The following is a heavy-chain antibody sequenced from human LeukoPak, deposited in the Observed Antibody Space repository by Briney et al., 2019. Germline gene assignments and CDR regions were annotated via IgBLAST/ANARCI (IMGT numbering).Heavy chain of an antibody. J-gene: IGHJ6*03. CDR2: IYYSGST. CDR1: GGSISSSSYY. D-gene: IGHD6-13*01. Sequence: SETLSLTCTVSGGSISSSSYYWGWIREPRGKGLEWIGSIYYSGSTYYNPSLKSRVTISVDTSKNQFSLKLSSVTAADTAVYYCARHSGSSSWYYYYYYYMDVWAKGPRSPSP. V-gene: IGHV4-39*01. CDR3: ARHSGSSSWYYYYYYYMDV.